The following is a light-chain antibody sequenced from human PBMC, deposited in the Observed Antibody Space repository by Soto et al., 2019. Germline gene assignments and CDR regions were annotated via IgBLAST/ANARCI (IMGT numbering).Light chain of an antibody. CDR3: QQYNNWPP. CDR2: GAS. J-gene: IGKJ1*01. Sequence: EIVMTQSPATLSVSPGERATLSCRASQSVSSNLAWYQQKPGQAPRLLIYGASTRATGIPARFSGSGSGTEFTLTISSLQSEDFAVYYCQQYNNWPPFGQGTKV. V-gene: IGKV3-15*01. CDR1: QSVSSN.